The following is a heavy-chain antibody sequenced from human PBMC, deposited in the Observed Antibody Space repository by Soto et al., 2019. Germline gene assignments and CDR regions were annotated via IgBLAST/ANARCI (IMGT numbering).Heavy chain of an antibody. CDR3: VRDQRSKAHPYYSYGMDV. Sequence: ASVKVSCKASGYTFTSHGISWVRQAPGQGLEWMGWISAYNRNTNYAQKFQGRVTMTTDTSTSTAYMDLRSLRFDDTAVYYCVRDQRSKAHPYYSYGMDVWGQGTTVTVSS. CDR2: ISAYNRNT. V-gene: IGHV1-18*04. J-gene: IGHJ6*02. CDR1: GYTFTSHG. D-gene: IGHD3-10*01.